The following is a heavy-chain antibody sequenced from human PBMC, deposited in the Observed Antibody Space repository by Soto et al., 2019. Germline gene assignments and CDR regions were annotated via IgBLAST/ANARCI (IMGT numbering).Heavy chain of an antibody. CDR2: INNDRSST. J-gene: IGHJ6*02. D-gene: IGHD1-26*01. CDR3: ERPPFGGGSYYFSGMDF. Sequence: EVQLVESGGGVVQPGGSLSLSCAASGFTFSSYWMHWFRQAPGKGLVWFSRINNDRSSTSYADSVKGRFTISRDNAKNTLYRQMTSLRAEDTAVYYCERPPFGGGSYYFSGMDFWGQGTTVTVS. CDR1: GFTFSSYW. V-gene: IGHV3-74*01.